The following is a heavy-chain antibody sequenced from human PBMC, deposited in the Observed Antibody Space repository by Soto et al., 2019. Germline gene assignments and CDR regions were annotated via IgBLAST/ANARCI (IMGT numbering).Heavy chain of an antibody. V-gene: IGHV5-51*01. CDR1: GYSFTSYW. J-gene: IGHJ4*02. Sequence: ESLKISCKGSGYSFTSYWIGWVRQMPGKGLEWMGVIYPGDSDTRYSPSFQGQVTISADKSISTAYLQWSSLKASDTAMYYCASFIAARYFDYGGQGTLVPVSS. D-gene: IGHD6-6*01. CDR3: ASFIAARYFDY. CDR2: IYPGDSDT.